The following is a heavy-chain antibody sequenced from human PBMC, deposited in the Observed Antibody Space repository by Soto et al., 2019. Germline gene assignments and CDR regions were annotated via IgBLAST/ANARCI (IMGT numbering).Heavy chain of an antibody. V-gene: IGHV1-69*01. CDR1: GGTFSSYA. CDR3: ARDSAYGVVIYYGMDV. J-gene: IGHJ6*02. Sequence: QVQLVQSGAEVKKPGSSVKVSCKASGGTFSSYAISWVRQAPGQGLEWMGGIIPIFGTANYAQKFQGRVTITAAESTSTAYMELSSLRSEDTDVYYCARDSAYGVVIYYGMDVWGQGTTVTVSS. CDR2: IIPIFGTA. D-gene: IGHD3-3*01.